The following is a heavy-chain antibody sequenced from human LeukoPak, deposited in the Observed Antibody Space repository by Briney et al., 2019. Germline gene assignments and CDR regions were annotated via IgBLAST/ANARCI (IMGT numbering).Heavy chain of an antibody. CDR3: AKDLVSDSYYFDY. Sequence: PGGSLRLSCAVSGFTFSRYAMSWVRQAPGKGLEWVSAISASGGSTYYADSVKGRFTISRDNSKNTLYLQMNSLRAEDTAVYYCAKDLVSDSYYFDYWGQGTLVTVSS. D-gene: IGHD2-21*01. CDR2: ISASGGST. CDR1: GFTFSRYA. V-gene: IGHV3-23*01. J-gene: IGHJ4*02.